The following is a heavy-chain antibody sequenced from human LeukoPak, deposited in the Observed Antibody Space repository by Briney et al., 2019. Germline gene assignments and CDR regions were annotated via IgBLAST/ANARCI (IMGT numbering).Heavy chain of an antibody. Sequence: PSETLSLTCTVSGGSISSYYWSWIRQPPGKGLEWIGYIYYSGSTNYNPSLKSRVTISVDTSKNQFSLKLSSVTAADTAVYYCARVNEGYSSSWYSGDYYYYYMDVWGKGTTVTVSS. V-gene: IGHV4-59*01. CDR2: IYYSGST. CDR3: ARVNEGYSSSWYSGDYYYYYMDV. J-gene: IGHJ6*03. CDR1: GGSISSYY. D-gene: IGHD6-13*01.